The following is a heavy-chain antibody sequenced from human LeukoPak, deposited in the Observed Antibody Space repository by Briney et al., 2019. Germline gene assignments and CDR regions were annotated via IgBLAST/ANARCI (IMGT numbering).Heavy chain of an antibody. CDR1: GYSFTSSW. Sequence: HGESLKISCKGSGYSFTSSWIGWVRQMPGKGLEWMGIIYPGNSDTRYSPSFQGQVTISADKSVSTAYLQWSSPEASDTAVYYCARRITTTGSYWFDPWGQGTLVTVSS. CDR3: ARRITTTGSYWFDP. CDR2: IYPGNSDT. J-gene: IGHJ5*02. D-gene: IGHD1-1*01. V-gene: IGHV5-51*01.